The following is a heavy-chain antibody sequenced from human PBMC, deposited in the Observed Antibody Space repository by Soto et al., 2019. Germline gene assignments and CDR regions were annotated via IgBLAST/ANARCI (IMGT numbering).Heavy chain of an antibody. CDR2: IYFNGVT. CDR3: ARPAQTNLDAFDI. V-gene: IGHV4-31*03. Sequence: QVQLQESGPGLVKPSQTLSLTCTVSGGSITNDGYYWTWIRQHPGKGLEWIGYIYFNGVTYYNPSRTSRVTISVDRSKNQFYVNLTSVTAADTAVYYCARPAQTNLDAFDIWGQGTMVTVSS. CDR1: GGSITNDGYY. D-gene: IGHD1-7*01. J-gene: IGHJ3*02.